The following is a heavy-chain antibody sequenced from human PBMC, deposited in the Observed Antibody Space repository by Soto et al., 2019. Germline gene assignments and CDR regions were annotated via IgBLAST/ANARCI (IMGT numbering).Heavy chain of an antibody. CDR3: ARYSSGLDY. J-gene: IGHJ4*02. CDR2: IWYDGRNK. Sequence: QVQLVESGGGVVQPGRSLRLSCAASGFTFSNYGMHWVRQAPGKGLEWVSCIWYDGRNKYYVDSVKGRFTISRDNSKNTVYLQMNRLGAEDTAVYYCARYSSGLDYWGQGTLVTVSS. V-gene: IGHV3-33*01. CDR1: GFTFSNYG. D-gene: IGHD6-19*01.